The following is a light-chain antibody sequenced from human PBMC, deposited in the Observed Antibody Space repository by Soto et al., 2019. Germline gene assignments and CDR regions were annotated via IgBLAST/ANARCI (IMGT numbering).Light chain of an antibody. J-gene: IGLJ1*01. CDR2: EVT. Sequence: QSVLTQPASVSGSPGQSFTISCTGTSGDIGSYNRVSWYQQHPGKAPKLIIYEVTDRPSGVSNRFSGSKSGNTASLTISGLQAEDEAEYYCSSYTNIKTRACVFGTGTKLTVL. CDR1: SGDIGSYNR. CDR3: SSYTNIKTRACV. V-gene: IGLV2-14*01.